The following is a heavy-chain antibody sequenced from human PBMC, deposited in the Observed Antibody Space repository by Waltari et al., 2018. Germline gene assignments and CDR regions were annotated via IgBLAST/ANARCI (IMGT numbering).Heavy chain of an antibody. V-gene: IGHV1-69*01. CDR2: IIPLSGST. CDR1: GATFPRYA. D-gene: IGHD6-13*01. J-gene: IGHJ6*02. Sequence: QLVPSGAEVKKPGSSVKVSCQASGATFPRYAIRRVRQAPGQGLEWMWGIIPLSGSTNYAQKFQGRLTMTADDSTSTAYMDLSGLTSDDTAVYFCAKKLPTSTWKYFYHGLDVWGQGTTVVVSS. CDR3: AKKLPTSTWKYFYHGLDV.